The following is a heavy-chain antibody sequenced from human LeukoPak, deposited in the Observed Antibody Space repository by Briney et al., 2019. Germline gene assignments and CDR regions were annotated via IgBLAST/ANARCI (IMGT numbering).Heavy chain of an antibody. D-gene: IGHD4-17*01. CDR2: IKLDGSEA. CDR1: GFTYSLFW. J-gene: IGHJ4*02. Sequence: GGSLRLSCAAAGFTYSLFWMSWVRQAPGNWLEWVAKIKLDGSEATYVDSVKGRFTISRDNAERSLYLQMNSLRAEDTAVYYCARGFASGDYGADWGQGTLVTVSS. V-gene: IGHV3-7*01. CDR3: ARGFASGDYGAD.